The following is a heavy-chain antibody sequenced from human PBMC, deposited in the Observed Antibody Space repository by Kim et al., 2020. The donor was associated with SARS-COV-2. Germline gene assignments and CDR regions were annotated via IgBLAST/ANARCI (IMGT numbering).Heavy chain of an antibody. V-gene: IGHV3-23*01. J-gene: IGHJ3*02. Sequence: GGSLRLSCAASGFTFSSYAMSWVRQAPGKGLEWVSAISGSGGSTYYADSVKGRFTISRDNSKNTLYLQMNSLRAEDTAVYYCAKDVLLWFGEFGRNDAFDIWGQGTMVTVSS. CDR2: ISGSGGST. CDR3: AKDVLLWFGEFGRNDAFDI. D-gene: IGHD3-10*01. CDR1: GFTFSSYA.